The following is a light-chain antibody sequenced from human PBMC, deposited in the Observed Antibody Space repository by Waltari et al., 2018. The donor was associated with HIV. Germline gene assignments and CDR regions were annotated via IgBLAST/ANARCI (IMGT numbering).Light chain of an antibody. V-gene: IGLV1-44*01. CDR3: AAWDDSLKGGA. CDR2: SNN. Sequence: QSVLAQPPSASGTPGQRVTISCSGSTSNIGGNTVSWYQQLPGTAPKPLIYSNNERPSGVPDRLSGSTSGTSASLVISGLQSEDGADYYCAAWDDSLKGGAFGTGTKVTVL. J-gene: IGLJ1*01. CDR1: TSNIGGNT.